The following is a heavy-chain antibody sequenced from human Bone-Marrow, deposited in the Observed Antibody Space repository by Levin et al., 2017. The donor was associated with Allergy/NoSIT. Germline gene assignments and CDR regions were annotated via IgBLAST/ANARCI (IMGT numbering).Heavy chain of an antibody. D-gene: IGHD2-2*01. Sequence: PGESLKISCKASGYTLTSYAMHWVRQAPGQGLEWMGWINTNTANPTYAQGFTGRFVFSLDTSVSTAYLQISSLKGEDTAVYYCARVSSSYHYYYMDVWGKGTTVTVSS. CDR3: ARVSSSYHYYYMDV. CDR2: INTNTANP. CDR1: GYTLTSYA. V-gene: IGHV7-4-1*02. J-gene: IGHJ6*03.